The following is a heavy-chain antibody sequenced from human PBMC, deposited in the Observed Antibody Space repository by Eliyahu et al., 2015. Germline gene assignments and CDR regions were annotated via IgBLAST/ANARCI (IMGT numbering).Heavy chain of an antibody. Sequence: EVQLVESGGGVVRPGGSLRLSXAASGFTFDDYGMXWVRQAPGKGLEWVSGINWNGGSTGYADSVKGRFTISRDNAKNSLYLQMNSLRAEDTALYHCASGPRYYDSSGQGAFDIWGQGTMVTVSS. V-gene: IGHV3-20*01. CDR3: ASGPRYYDSSGQGAFDI. CDR1: GFTFDDYG. CDR2: INWNGGST. D-gene: IGHD3-22*01. J-gene: IGHJ3*02.